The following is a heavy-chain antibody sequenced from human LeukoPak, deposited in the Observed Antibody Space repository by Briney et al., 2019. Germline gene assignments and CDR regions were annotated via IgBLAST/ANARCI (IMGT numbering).Heavy chain of an antibody. Sequence: SETLSLTCAVYGGSFSGYYWSWIRQPPGKGLEWTGEINHSGSTNYNPSLKSRVTISVDTSKNQFSLKLSSVTAADTAVYYCARGPVWGYSSSWYGRWGQGTLVTVSS. CDR3: ARGPVWGYSSSWYGR. J-gene: IGHJ4*02. CDR2: INHSGST. CDR1: GGSFSGYY. V-gene: IGHV4-34*01. D-gene: IGHD6-13*01.